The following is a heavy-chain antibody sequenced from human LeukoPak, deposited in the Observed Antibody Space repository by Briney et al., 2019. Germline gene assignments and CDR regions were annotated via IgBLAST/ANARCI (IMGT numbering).Heavy chain of an antibody. D-gene: IGHD3-10*01. CDR2: MNPNSGDT. J-gene: IGHJ4*02. Sequence: GASVKFSCKASGYTFTSYGISWVRQAPGQGLEWMGWMNPNSGDTGYAQKFQGRVTMTRNTSISTAYMALSSLRSEDTAVYYCAIINMVRGVPYDYWGQGTLVTVSS. CDR3: AIINMVRGVPYDY. V-gene: IGHV1-8*02. CDR1: GYTFTSYG.